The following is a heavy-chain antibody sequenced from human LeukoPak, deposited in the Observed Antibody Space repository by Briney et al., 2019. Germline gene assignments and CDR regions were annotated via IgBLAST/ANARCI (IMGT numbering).Heavy chain of an antibody. V-gene: IGHV3-74*01. J-gene: IGHJ4*02. Sequence: GGSLRLSCAASGFTFSSYWMHWVRQAPGKGLVWVSRINTDGSGTSYADSVKGRFTISRDNAKNTLYLQMNSLRAEDTAVYYCARVIVGATGGPFDYWGQGTLVTVSS. CDR3: ARVIVGATGGPFDY. CDR1: GFTFSSYW. D-gene: IGHD1-26*01. CDR2: INTDGSGT.